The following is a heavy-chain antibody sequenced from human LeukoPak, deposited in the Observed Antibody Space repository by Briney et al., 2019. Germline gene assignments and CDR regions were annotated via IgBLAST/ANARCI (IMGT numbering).Heavy chain of an antibody. D-gene: IGHD3-16*02. CDR2: IYPGDSDT. V-gene: IGHV5-51*01. CDR3: ARHPYSYRLGCLDP. CDR1: GYSFTSYW. J-gene: IGHJ5*02. Sequence: GESLKISCKGSGYSFTSYWIGWVRQMPGKGLEWMGIIYPGDSDTRYSPSFQGQVTISADKSISTAYLEWSSLKASDTAIYYCARHPYSYRLGCLDPWGQGTLVTVSS.